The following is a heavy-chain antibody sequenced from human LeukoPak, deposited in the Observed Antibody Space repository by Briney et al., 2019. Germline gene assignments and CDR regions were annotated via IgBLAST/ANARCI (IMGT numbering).Heavy chain of an antibody. J-gene: IGHJ6*03. D-gene: IGHD3-10*01. CDR1: GDTLTKSS. CDR3: ATVYKDYMDV. CDR2: FDPEDGAR. Sequence: ASVKVSCKFSGDTLTKSSIHWVRQGPGNRLEWMGGFDPEDGARSLAQKFQDRVTMTEDTSTDTAYIEVSSLRSEDTAVYYCATVYKDYMDVWGKGTTVIVSS. V-gene: IGHV1-24*01.